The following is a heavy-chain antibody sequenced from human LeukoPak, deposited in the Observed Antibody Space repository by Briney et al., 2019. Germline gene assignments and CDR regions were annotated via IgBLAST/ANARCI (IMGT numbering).Heavy chain of an antibody. J-gene: IGHJ4*02. V-gene: IGHV1-46*01. Sequence: ASVKVSCKASGYTFTSYYMHWVRQAPGQGLEWMGIINPSGGSTSYAQKFQGRVTMTRDTSTSTVYMELSSLRSEDTAVYYCARDRVAAAGTLPPDYWGQGTLVTVSS. CDR2: INPSGGST. CDR1: GYTFTSYY. CDR3: ARDRVAAAGTLPPDY. D-gene: IGHD6-13*01.